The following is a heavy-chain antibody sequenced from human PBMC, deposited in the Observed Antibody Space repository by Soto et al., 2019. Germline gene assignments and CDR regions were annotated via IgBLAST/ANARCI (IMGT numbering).Heavy chain of an antibody. CDR1: GFIFSGYT. CDR2: VSGSGEVT. Sequence: EVQLVESGGGLVKPGGSLRLSCAGSGFIFSGYTINWVRQAPGKGLEWVSSVSGSGEVTYYAASVKGRFTISRDNSKNTLFLQMDSLRVEDTAIYYCAKESLKGTGYDRFDSWGQGTLVTVSS. CDR3: AKESLKGTGYDRFDS. J-gene: IGHJ4*02. V-gene: IGHV3-23*04. D-gene: IGHD2-8*02.